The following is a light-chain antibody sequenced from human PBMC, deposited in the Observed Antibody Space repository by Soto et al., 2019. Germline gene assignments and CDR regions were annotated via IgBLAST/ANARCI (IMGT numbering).Light chain of an antibody. CDR2: EDD. Sequence: QSALTQPASVSGSPVQSITISCTGVSGDVGNYNVVSWYQQHPAKAPKLIIYEDDKRPSGVSNRFSGSKSGDTASLTISGLQSEDEAAYYCCSYLGSSTVFGGGNQLTVL. V-gene: IGLV2-23*01. CDR1: SGDVGNYNV. CDR3: CSYLGSSTV. J-gene: IGLJ7*01.